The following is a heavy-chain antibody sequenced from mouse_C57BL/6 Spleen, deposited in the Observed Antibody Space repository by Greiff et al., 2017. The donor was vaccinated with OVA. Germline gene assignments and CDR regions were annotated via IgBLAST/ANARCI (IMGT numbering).Heavy chain of an antibody. CDR3: ATEGVAGWYFDV. CDR1: GYSITSGYY. Sequence: ESGPGLVKPSQSLSLTCSVTGYSITSGYYWNWIRQFPGNKLEWMGYISYDGSNNYNPSLKNRISITRDTSKNQFFLKLNSVTTEDTATYYCATEGVAGWYFDVWGTGTTVTVSS. D-gene: IGHD1-1*01. J-gene: IGHJ1*03. V-gene: IGHV3-6*01. CDR2: ISYDGSN.